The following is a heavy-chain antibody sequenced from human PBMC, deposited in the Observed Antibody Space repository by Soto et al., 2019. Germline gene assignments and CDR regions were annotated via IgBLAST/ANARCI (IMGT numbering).Heavy chain of an antibody. V-gene: IGHV3-7*05. CDR2: IKRDGSET. Sequence: EVHLVESGGGLVQCGGSLRLSCVASGFTISNYWMTWVRQAPGKGLEWVANIKRDGSETYLVDSVRGRFTISRDNAKNSLYLQMNSLRAEDTAVYYCAKDDNYCAGGICYDVFDIWGQGTMVTVSS. D-gene: IGHD2-8*02. CDR1: GFTISNYW. J-gene: IGHJ3*02. CDR3: AKDDNYCAGGICYDVFDI.